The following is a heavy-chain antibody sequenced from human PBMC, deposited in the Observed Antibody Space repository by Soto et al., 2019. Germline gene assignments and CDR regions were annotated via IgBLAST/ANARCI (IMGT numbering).Heavy chain of an antibody. Sequence: QVQLVESGGGLVRPGGSLRLSCEASGFTFRDYYMTWFRQAPAKGLEWLSYIDSSTKYTNYADSVKGRFTISRDNAKNSLYLQMNSLRADETAVYYCAREYYYTMDVWGQGTMVSVSS. V-gene: IGHV3-11*05. J-gene: IGHJ6*02. CDR2: IDSSTKYT. CDR1: GFTFRDYY. CDR3: AREYYYTMDV.